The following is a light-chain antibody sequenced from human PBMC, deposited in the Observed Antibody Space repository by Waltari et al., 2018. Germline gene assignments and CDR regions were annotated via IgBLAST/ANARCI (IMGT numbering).Light chain of an antibody. CDR1: QSVGTY. J-gene: IGKJ4*01. CDR2: DAS. V-gene: IGKV3-11*01. Sequence: EIVLTQSPDILSFSPGERATLSCRASQSVGTYLAWYQQRPGQSPRLLIYDASYKATGIPARFSGSGSETDFTLTISHLQPEDFAGYYCQQRRNWPLTFGGGTRVQI. CDR3: QQRRNWPLT.